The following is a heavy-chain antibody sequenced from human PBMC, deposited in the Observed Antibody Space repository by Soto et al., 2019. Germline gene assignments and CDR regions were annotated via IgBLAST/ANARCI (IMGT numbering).Heavy chain of an antibody. CDR3: ASDTHYGGTSQFDY. CDR1: GFTFSSYG. CDR2: IWYDGSNK. D-gene: IGHD4-17*01. J-gene: IGHJ4*02. V-gene: IGHV3-33*01. Sequence: GGSLRLSCAASGFTFSSYGMHWVRQAPGKGLEWVAVIWYDGSNKYYADSVKGRFTISRDNSKNTLYLQMNSLRAEDTAVYYCASDTHYGGTSQFDYWGQGTLVTVSA.